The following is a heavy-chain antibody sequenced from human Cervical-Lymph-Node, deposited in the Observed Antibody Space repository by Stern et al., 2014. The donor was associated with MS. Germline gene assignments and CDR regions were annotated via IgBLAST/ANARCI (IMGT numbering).Heavy chain of an antibody. CDR1: GFTFISYN. V-gene: IGHV3-21*01. CDR2: ISGGSSYK. J-gene: IGHJ5*02. D-gene: IGHD1-26*01. CDR3: ARAATTTSTDWFDP. Sequence: EVQLVESGGGLVKPGGSLRLSCAASGFTFISYNMNWVRQAPGKGLEWVSSISGGSSYKYYADSVKGRFSISRDNAKNSLYLQMNSLRAEDTAVYYCARAATTTSTDWFDPWGQGILVTVSS.